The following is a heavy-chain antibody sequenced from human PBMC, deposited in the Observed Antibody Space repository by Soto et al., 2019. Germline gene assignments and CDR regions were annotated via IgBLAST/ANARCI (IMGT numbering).Heavy chain of an antibody. CDR2: IKQDGSEK. J-gene: IGHJ6*02. CDR3: ARDKLEPPQQGYGMDV. D-gene: IGHD1-1*01. Sequence: EVQLVESGGGLVQPGGSLRLSCAASGFTFSSYWMSWVRQAPGKGLEWVANIKQDGSEKYYVDSVKGRFTISRDNAKNSLYLQMNSLRAEDTGVYYCARDKLEPPQQGYGMDVWGQGTTVTVSS. V-gene: IGHV3-7*01. CDR1: GFTFSSYW.